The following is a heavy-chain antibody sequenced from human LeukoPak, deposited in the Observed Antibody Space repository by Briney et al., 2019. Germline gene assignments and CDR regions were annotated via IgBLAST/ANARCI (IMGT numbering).Heavy chain of an antibody. Sequence: GSSLRLSCAASGFTFDDYAMHWVRQAPGRGLEWVSGISWNSGSVGYAGSVKGRFTISRDNAKNSLFLQMNSLRAGDTAFYYCTKDIYSSGRGAFFDYWGQGTLVTAPS. CDR3: TKDIYSSGRGAFFDY. V-gene: IGHV3-9*01. D-gene: IGHD6-19*01. J-gene: IGHJ4*02. CDR2: ISWNSGSV. CDR1: GFTFDDYA.